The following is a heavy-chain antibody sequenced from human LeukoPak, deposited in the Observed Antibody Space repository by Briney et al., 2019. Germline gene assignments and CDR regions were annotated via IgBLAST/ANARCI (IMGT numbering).Heavy chain of an antibody. J-gene: IGHJ6*04. CDR2: IYSSGGT. D-gene: IGHD3-10*02. V-gene: IGHV3-66*01. CDR3: AELGITMIGGV. Sequence: GGSLRLSCAASGFTVSSNYMSWVRQAPGKGLEWVSVIYSSGGTYYADSVKGRFTISRDNSKNTLYLQMNSLRVEDTAVYYCAELGITMIGGVWGKGTTVTISS. CDR1: GFTVSSNY.